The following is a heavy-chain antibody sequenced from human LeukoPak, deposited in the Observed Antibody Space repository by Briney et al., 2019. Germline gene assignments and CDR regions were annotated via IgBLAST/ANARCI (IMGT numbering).Heavy chain of an antibody. Sequence: GGSLRLSCAASGFTFSSYGMHWVRQAPGKGLEWVAFIRYDGSNKYYADSVKGRFTISRDNSKNTLYLQMNSLRAEDTAVYYCAKGDTIFGVVTDAFDIWGQGTMVTVSS. J-gene: IGHJ3*02. CDR1: GFTFSSYG. CDR3: AKGDTIFGVVTDAFDI. CDR2: IRYDGSNK. D-gene: IGHD3-3*01. V-gene: IGHV3-30*02.